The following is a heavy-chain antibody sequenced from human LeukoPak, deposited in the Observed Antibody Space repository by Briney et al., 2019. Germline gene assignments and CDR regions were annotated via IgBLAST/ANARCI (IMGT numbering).Heavy chain of an antibody. CDR1: GGSISGYY. Sequence: SETLSLTCSVSGGSISGYYWSWIRQPAGQGLEWIGRIDAIGSTKYNPSLEGRVTMSVDTSKNQFSLRLSSVTAADTAIYYCARDLGDRSRAYFAFDYWGQGILVTVSS. CDR2: IDAIGST. J-gene: IGHJ4*02. V-gene: IGHV4-4*07. D-gene: IGHD2/OR15-2a*01. CDR3: ARDLGDRSRAYFAFDY.